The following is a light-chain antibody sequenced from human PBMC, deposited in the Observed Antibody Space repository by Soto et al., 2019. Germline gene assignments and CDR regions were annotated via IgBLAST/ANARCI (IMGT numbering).Light chain of an antibody. CDR3: QQRSNWLWT. CDR1: QSVSSY. V-gene: IGKV3-11*01. J-gene: IGKJ1*01. Sequence: EILLTQSPATLSLSPGERATLSCRASQSVSSYLAWYQQKPGQAPRLLIYDASNRATGIPARFSGSGSGTDFTPTISSLEPEDFAVYYCQQRSNWLWTFGQGTKVDIK. CDR2: DAS.